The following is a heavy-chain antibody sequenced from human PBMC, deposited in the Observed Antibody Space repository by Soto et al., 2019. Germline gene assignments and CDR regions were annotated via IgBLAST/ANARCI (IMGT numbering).Heavy chain of an antibody. CDR2: ISSSSSYI. CDR1: GFSFSNYG. J-gene: IGHJ5*02. Sequence: GGSLRLSCAASGFSFSNYGMNWVRQAPGKGLEWVSSISSSSSYISYADSVKGRFTISRDDAKNSVYLQMNSLRAEDTVVYYCARSDCTSTSCYVVWFDPWGQGALVTVSS. CDR3: ARSDCTSTSCYVVWFDP. V-gene: IGHV3-21*01. D-gene: IGHD2-2*01.